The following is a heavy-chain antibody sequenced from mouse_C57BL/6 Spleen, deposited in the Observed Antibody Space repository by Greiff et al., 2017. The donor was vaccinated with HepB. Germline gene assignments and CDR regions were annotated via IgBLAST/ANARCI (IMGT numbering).Heavy chain of an antibody. CDR1: GYSITSGYY. D-gene: IGHD1-1*01. J-gene: IGHJ3*01. Sequence: ESGPGLVKPSQSLSLTCSVTGYSITSGYYWNWIRQFPGNKLEWMGYISYDGSNNYNPSLKNRISITRDTSKNQFFLKLNSVTTEDTATYYCARDHYYGSSYLAWFAYWGQGTLVTVSA. CDR2: ISYDGSN. V-gene: IGHV3-6*01. CDR3: ARDHYYGSSYLAWFAY.